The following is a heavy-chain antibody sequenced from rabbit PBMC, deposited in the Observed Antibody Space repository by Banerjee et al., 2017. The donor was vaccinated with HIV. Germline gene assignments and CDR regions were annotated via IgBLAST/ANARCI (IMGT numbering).Heavy chain of an antibody. V-gene: IGHV1S45*01. Sequence: QEQLEESGGDLVKPEGSLTLTCTASGFSFSNKYEMCWVRQAPGKGLEWIACINTSSGTTVYASWAKGRFTISKPSSTTVTLLMTSLAAADTASYFCAGDLAGVIRWNFGLWGPGTLVTVS. CDR1: GFSFSNKYE. J-gene: IGHJ4*01. CDR2: INTSSGTT. CDR3: AGDLAGVIRWNFGL. D-gene: IGHD4-1*01.